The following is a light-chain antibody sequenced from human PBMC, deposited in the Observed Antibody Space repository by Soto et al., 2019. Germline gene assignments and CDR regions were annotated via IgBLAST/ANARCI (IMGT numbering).Light chain of an antibody. J-gene: IGKJ1*01. CDR3: QQYYSYPRT. Sequence: AIRMTQSPSSFSASTGDRVTITCRASQGISSYLAWYQQKPGKTPKLLIYAASTLQRRVPSRFSGSGSGTDFTLTISCLQSEDFATYYCQQYYSYPRTFGQGTKVEIK. V-gene: IGKV1-8*01. CDR2: AAS. CDR1: QGISSY.